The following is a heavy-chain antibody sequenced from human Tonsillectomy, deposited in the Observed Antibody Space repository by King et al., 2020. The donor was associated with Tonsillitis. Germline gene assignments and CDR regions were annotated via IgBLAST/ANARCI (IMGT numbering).Heavy chain of an antibody. CDR1: GFNFSRNG. CDR2: IWYDGTNK. V-gene: IGHV3-33*08. J-gene: IGHJ3*02. CDR3: ARDGQWLVRGVFDI. Sequence: VQLVESGGGVVQPGRSLRLSCAASGFNFSRNGMHWVRQAPGKGLEWVAFIWYDGTNKYYADSVKGRFTISRDNSKNTLYLQMNSLRAEDTAEYYCARDGQWLVRGVFDIWGQGKMVTVSS. D-gene: IGHD6-19*01.